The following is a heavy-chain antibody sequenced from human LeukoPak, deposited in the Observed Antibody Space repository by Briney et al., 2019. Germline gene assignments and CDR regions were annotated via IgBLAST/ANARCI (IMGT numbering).Heavy chain of an antibody. D-gene: IGHD5-12*01. V-gene: IGHV3-33*01. Sequence: QPGGSLRLSCAASGFTFSSYGVHWVRQAPGKGLEWVAVIWDDGITKHYADSVKGRFTISRDNSKNTLYLQMNSLRAEDTAVYYCARGKASGGYSGYGLDAFDIWGQGTMVTVSS. J-gene: IGHJ3*02. CDR1: GFTFSSYG. CDR3: ARGKASGGYSGYGLDAFDI. CDR2: IWDDGITK.